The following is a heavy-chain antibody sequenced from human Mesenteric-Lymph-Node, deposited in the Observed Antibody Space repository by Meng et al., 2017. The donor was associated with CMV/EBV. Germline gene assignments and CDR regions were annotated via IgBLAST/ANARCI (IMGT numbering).Heavy chain of an antibody. J-gene: IGHJ6*02. CDR1: GYTFASYY. CDR2: INPSGGST. Sequence: ASVKVSCKASGYTFASYYMHWVRQAPGQGLEWRGIINPSGGSTTYAQKFQGRVSMTRDMSTTTVYMEVSSLRSEGTAVYYCARNGYNYYYYYGMDVWGQGTTVTVSS. V-gene: IGHV1-46*01. CDR3: ARNGYNYYYYYGMDV. D-gene: IGHD5-24*01.